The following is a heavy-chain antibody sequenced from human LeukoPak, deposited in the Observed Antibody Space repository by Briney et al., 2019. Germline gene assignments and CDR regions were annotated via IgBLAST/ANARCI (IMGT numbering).Heavy chain of an antibody. V-gene: IGHV3-48*04. CDR2: ISSTSDTI. CDR1: GFTFSIYA. CDR3: AIGPLRGGHYFDD. Sequence: PGGSLRLSCAASGFTFSIYALNWVRQTPGKGLEWVSYISSTSDTIYYADSVRGRFTISRDNAKNSLYLQMNSLRAEDTAVYYCAIGPLRGGHYFDDWGQGTLVTVSS. J-gene: IGHJ4*02. D-gene: IGHD3-16*01.